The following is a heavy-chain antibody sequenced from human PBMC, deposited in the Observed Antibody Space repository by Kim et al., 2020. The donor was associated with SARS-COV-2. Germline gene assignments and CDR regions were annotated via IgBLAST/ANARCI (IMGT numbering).Heavy chain of an antibody. J-gene: IGHJ4*02. V-gene: IGHV3-30-3*01. Sequence: GGSLRLSCAASGFTFSSYAMHWVRQAPGKGLEWVAVISYDGSNKYYADSVKGRFTISRDNSKNTLYLQMNSLRAEDTAVYYCARGASGSYFYFDYLGQGTLVTVSS. CDR2: ISYDGSNK. D-gene: IGHD1-26*01. CDR1: GFTFSSYA. CDR3: ARGASGSYFYFDY.